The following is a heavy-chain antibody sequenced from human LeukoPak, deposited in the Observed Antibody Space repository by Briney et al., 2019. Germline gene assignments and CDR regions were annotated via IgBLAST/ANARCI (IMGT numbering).Heavy chain of an antibody. CDR2: INTHTGNP. J-gene: IGHJ4*02. CDR3: ARDAITMVRGVKSY. CDR1: GYTFTSYA. Sequence: ASVTVSCKASGYTFTSYAMNWVRQAPGQGLEWMGWINTHTGNPTYAQGFTGRFVFSLDTSVSTAYLQISCLKAEDTAVYYCARDAITMVRGVKSYWGQGTLVTVSS. V-gene: IGHV7-4-1*02. D-gene: IGHD3-10*01.